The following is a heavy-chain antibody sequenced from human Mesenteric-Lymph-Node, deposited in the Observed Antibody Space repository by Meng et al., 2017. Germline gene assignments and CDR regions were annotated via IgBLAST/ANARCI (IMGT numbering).Heavy chain of an antibody. CDR1: GYTFTTYS. CDR2: ISAYKGNT. CDR3: ARDCCRGGSCSTYYYYGMDV. V-gene: IGHV1-18*01. J-gene: IGHJ6*02. D-gene: IGHD2-15*01. Sequence: ASVKVSCKASGYTFTTYSIHWVRQAPGQGLEWMGWISAYKGNTNYAQKLQGRVTMTTDTSTSTAYMERRSLRADDTAVYYCARDCCRGGSCSTYYYYGMDVWGQGTTVTVSS.